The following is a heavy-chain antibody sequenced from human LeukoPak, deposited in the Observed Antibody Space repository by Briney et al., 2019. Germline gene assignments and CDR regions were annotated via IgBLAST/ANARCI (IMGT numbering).Heavy chain of an antibody. D-gene: IGHD2-2*03. CDR1: GFTFSSYA. J-gene: IGHJ5*02. Sequence: GGSLRLSCAASGFTFSSYAMSWVRQAPGKGLEWVSAISGSGGSTYYADSVKGRFTISRDNSKNTLYLQMNSLRAEDTAVYYCAKAGGGYCGSTSCYLDWFDPWGQGTLVTVSS. CDR2: ISGSGGST. CDR3: AKAGGGYCGSTSCYLDWFDP. V-gene: IGHV3-23*01.